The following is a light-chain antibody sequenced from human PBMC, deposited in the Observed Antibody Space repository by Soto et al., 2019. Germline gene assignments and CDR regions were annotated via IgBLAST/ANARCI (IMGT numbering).Light chain of an antibody. J-gene: IGKJ1*01. CDR2: GAS. Sequence: EIVMTQSPATLSVSPGERATLSCRASQSVSSNLAWYQQKHGQAPRLLIYGASTRATGIPARFSGSGSGTEFTLTISSLQSEDFAVYYCQQYNDWPPWTFGQGTKVELK. CDR1: QSVSSN. CDR3: QQYNDWPPWT. V-gene: IGKV3-15*01.